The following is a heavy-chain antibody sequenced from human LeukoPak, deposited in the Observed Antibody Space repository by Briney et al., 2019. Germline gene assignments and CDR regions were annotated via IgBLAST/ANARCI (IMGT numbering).Heavy chain of an antibody. CDR2: VYYSGST. Sequence: PSETLSLTCTVSGGSISTYYWSWIQQPPGPGLEWIGYVYYSGSTNYSPSLKSRVTISVDTSKKQFSLKLSSVTAADTAVYYCARASHCSSTSCYSIDSWGQGTLVTVSS. D-gene: IGHD2-2*01. CDR3: ARASHCSSTSCYSIDS. CDR1: GGSISTYY. J-gene: IGHJ4*02. V-gene: IGHV4-59*01.